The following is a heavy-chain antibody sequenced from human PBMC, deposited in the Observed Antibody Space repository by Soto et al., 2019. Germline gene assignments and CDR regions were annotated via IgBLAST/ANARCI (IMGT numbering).Heavy chain of an antibody. J-gene: IGHJ4*02. CDR3: AIAIASTKLRGVVIN. V-gene: IGHV4-4*02. D-gene: IGHD3-10*01. CDR1: GASIITDNW. CDR2: IYHSGNT. Sequence: QVHLQESGPGLVKPSGTLSLTCALSGASIITDNWWSWVRQPPGKEMGWIGEIYHSGNTNFNPSVKSRVTIAVDKSKTELALPVSSVTAADTAIYYCAIAIASTKLRGVVINWGQGTLVSVSS.